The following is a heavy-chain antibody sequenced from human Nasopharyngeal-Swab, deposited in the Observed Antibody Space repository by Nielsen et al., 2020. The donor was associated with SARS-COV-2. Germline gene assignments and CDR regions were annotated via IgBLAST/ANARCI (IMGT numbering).Heavy chain of an antibody. CDR2: ISTYSGNT. CDR1: GGTFSGYA. Sequence: ASVKVSCKASGGTFSGYAISWVRQAPGQGLEWMGWISTYSGNTDYAQKFQGRVTMTTDKSTRTVYMELRSLRSDDTAVYYCTRHFDIVTGYEFFFDYWGQGTLVTVSS. D-gene: IGHD3-9*01. V-gene: IGHV1-18*01. CDR3: TRHFDIVTGYEFFFDY. J-gene: IGHJ4*02.